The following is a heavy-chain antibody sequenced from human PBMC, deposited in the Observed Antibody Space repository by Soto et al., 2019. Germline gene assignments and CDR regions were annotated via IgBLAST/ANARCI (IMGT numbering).Heavy chain of an antibody. CDR2: VTDGGHP. V-gene: IGHV4-34*01. CDR3: ARGHEGVVATH. Sequence: QVQLQQWGAGLLTPSETLTLNGAVTGGSLSGNYWSWIRQPPGQGLEWIGEVTDGGHPNYSPSLMCRVTISAATSNNQFSLRLNAVTAADTGVYYCARGHEGVVATHWDQGSLVTVSS. D-gene: IGHD5-12*01. J-gene: IGHJ4*02. CDR1: GGSLSGNY.